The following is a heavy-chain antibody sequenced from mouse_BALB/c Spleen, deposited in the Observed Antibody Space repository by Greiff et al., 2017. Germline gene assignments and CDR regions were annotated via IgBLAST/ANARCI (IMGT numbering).Heavy chain of an antibody. Sequence: DVMLVESGGGLVQPGGSMKLSCVASGFTFSSYWMSWVRQSPEKGLEWVAEIRLKSDNYATHYAESVKGKFTISRDDSKSRLYLQMNSLRAEDTGIYYCTGGSSYDWYFDVWGAGTTVTVSS. CDR1: GFTFSSYW. CDR3: TGGSSYDWYFDV. V-gene: IGHV6-6*02. CDR2: IRLKSDNYAT. D-gene: IGHD1-1*01. J-gene: IGHJ1*01.